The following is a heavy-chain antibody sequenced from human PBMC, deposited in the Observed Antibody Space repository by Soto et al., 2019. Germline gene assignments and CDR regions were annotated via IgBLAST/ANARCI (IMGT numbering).Heavy chain of an antibody. Sequence: PGGSLRLSCAASGFTFSSYGMHWVRQAPGKGLEWVAVISYDGSNKYYADSVKGRFTISRDNSKNTLYLQMNSLRAEDTAVYYCAKDMRCSGGSCYSGPHYYYYYMDVWGKGTTVTVSS. J-gene: IGHJ6*03. CDR2: ISYDGSNK. D-gene: IGHD2-15*01. CDR1: GFTFSSYG. V-gene: IGHV3-30*18. CDR3: AKDMRCSGGSCYSGPHYYYYYMDV.